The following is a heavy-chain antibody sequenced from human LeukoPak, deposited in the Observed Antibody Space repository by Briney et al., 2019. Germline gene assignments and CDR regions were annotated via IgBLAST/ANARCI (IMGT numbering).Heavy chain of an antibody. J-gene: IGHJ4*02. CDR3: ASSYTTSWPTDRIFDY. Sequence: GESLRLSCAASGFTFSDHQMDWVRQAPGKGLEWVGRIRNKVRSYTPEYAASVRGRFTISRDDSKNSLYLQMNSLKTEDTAVYYCASSYTTSWPTDRIFDYWGQGTLVTVSS. D-gene: IGHD3-10*01. V-gene: IGHV3-72*01. CDR1: GFTFSDHQ. CDR2: IRNKVRSYTP.